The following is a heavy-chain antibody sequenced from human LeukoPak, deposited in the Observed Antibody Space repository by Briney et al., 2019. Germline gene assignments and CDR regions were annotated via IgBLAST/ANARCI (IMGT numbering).Heavy chain of an antibody. Sequence: PGGSLRLSCAASGFTFSNSGMRWVRQAPGKGLEWVTFIRYDGSNEHYADSVKGRFTISRDNSRNTLYLQMDRLRPEDTAVYYCAKGGIHWEVDYWGQGSLVTVSS. CDR1: GFTFSNSG. J-gene: IGHJ4*02. D-gene: IGHD5-18*01. CDR2: IRYDGSNE. V-gene: IGHV3-30*02. CDR3: AKGGIHWEVDY.